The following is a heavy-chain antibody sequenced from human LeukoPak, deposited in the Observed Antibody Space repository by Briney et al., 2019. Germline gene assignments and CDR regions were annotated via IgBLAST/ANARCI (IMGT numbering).Heavy chain of an antibody. D-gene: IGHD1-7*01. CDR1: GGSISSHY. CDR2: IYYSGST. V-gene: IGHV4-59*11. Sequence: PSETLSLTCTVSGGSISSHYWSWIRQPPGKGLEWIGYIYYSGSTNYNPSLKSRVTISVDTSKNQSSLKLSSVTAADTAVYYCARDRELPASWGQGTMVTVSS. CDR3: ARDRELPAS. J-gene: IGHJ3*01.